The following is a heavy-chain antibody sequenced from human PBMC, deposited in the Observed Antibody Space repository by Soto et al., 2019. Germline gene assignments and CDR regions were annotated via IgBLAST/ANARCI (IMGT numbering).Heavy chain of an antibody. CDR1: GGTSSSYT. Sequence: PVKVSCKASGGTSSSYTISWVRQAPGQGPEWMGGIIPIFGTANYAQKFQGRVTITADESTSTAYMELSSLRSEDTAVYYCAREMATQNWFDPWGQGTLVTXSS. J-gene: IGHJ5*02. CDR3: AREMATQNWFDP. CDR2: IIPIFGTA. V-gene: IGHV1-69*13. D-gene: IGHD5-12*01.